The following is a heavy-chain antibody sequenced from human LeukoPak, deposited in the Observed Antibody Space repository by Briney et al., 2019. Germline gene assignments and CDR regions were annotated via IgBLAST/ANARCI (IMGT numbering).Heavy chain of an antibody. J-gene: IGHJ3*02. D-gene: IGHD3-22*01. CDR2: IYSPGTN. CDR3: ARGIGTSYDSSRDAFDI. CDR1: AGSINSGDYY. Sequence: SQTLSLTCTVSAGSINSGDYYWSWIRQPAGKGLEWIGCIYSPGTNYNYNPSVKSRVTISIDTSKNQFSLKLTSVTAADTAVYYCARGIGTSYDSSRDAFDIWGQGTMVTVSS. V-gene: IGHV4-61*02.